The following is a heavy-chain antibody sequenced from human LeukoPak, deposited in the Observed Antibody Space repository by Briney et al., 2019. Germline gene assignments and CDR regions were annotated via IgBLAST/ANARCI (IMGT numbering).Heavy chain of an antibody. V-gene: IGHV3-11*01. CDR1: GFRFSDYY. CDR3: ARDGGHYHSENHYDVNY. D-gene: IGHD3-16*01. Sequence: PGGSLRLSCAASGFRFSDYYMSWIRQAPGKGLEWISYISGSGDNIYYAGPVQGRFTISRDNSKNSLLLQLSSLTPEDTAVYYCARDGGHYHSENHYDVNYWGQGTLVTVSS. J-gene: IGHJ4*02. CDR2: ISGSGDNI.